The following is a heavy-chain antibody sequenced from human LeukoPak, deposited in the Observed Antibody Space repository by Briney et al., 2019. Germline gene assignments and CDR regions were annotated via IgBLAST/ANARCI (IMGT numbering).Heavy chain of an antibody. J-gene: IGHJ6*02. V-gene: IGHV4-39*01. CDR2: IYYSGST. CDR3: ARQERFLEWLPYYYYYGMDV. Sequence: ETLSLTCTVSGGSISSSYYYWGWIRQPPGQGLEWIGSIYYSGSTYYNPSLKSRVTISVDTSKNQFSLKLSSVTAADTAVYYCARQERFLEWLPYYYYYGMDVWGQGTTVTVSS. D-gene: IGHD3-3*01. CDR1: GGSISSSYYY.